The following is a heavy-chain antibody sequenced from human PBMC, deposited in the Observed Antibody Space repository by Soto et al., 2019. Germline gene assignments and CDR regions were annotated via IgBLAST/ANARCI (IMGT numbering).Heavy chain of an antibody. D-gene: IGHD1-1*01. CDR1: GDSIGTTHSY. CDR2: IHYSGST. V-gene: IGHV4-39*01. J-gene: IGHJ4*02. Sequence: QVQLLESGPGLVKPSETLSLTCTVSGDSIGTTHSYWAWIRQSPGKGLEWIGNIHYSGSTYYMPSLRSRVTLSGDTSKNQFSLRRTSVTAEDTAVYYCARHEGNGNVWPLDYWGQGILVTVSS. CDR3: ARHEGNGNVWPLDY.